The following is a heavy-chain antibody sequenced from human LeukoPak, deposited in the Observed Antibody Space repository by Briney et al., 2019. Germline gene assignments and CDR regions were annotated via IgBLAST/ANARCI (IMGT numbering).Heavy chain of an antibody. CDR3: ARGVSVANSYYFDY. CDR1: GFTFDDNG. Sequence: GGSLRLSCAASGFTFDDNGMSWVRQAPGKGLEWVSGINWNGGRTDYADSVKGRFTISRDNAKNSLYLQMNSLRAEDTALYYCARGVSVANSYYFDYWGQGALVTVSS. V-gene: IGHV3-20*04. CDR2: INWNGGRT. J-gene: IGHJ4*02. D-gene: IGHD5-12*01.